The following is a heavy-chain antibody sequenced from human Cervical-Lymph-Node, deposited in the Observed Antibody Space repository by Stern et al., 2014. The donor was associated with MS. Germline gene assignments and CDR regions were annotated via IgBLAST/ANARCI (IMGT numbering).Heavy chain of an antibody. CDR3: AADENWNYES. D-gene: IGHD1-7*01. V-gene: IGHV1-58*01. Sequence: QLMQSGPEVKKPGTSGKVSCKASGFTFTSSAGQWVRQARGQRLEWIGWIVVGSGNTNYAQKFQERVTITRDMSTSTAYMELSSLRSEDTAVYYCAADENWNYESWGQGTMVTVSS. CDR1: GFTFTSSA. CDR2: IVVGSGNT. J-gene: IGHJ3*01.